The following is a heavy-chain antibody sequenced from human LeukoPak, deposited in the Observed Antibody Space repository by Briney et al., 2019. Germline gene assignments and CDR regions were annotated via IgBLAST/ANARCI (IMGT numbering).Heavy chain of an antibody. J-gene: IGHJ4*02. CDR1: GYTFSSYA. CDR2: ISGSGGST. D-gene: IGHD6-19*01. V-gene: IGHV3-23*01. Sequence: GGSLRLSCAASGYTFSSYAMSWVRQAPGKGLEWVSAISGSGGSTYYADSVKGRFTISRDNSKNTLYLQMNSLRAEDTAVYYCAKDSHSSGWAKFDYWGQGTLVTVSS. CDR3: AKDSHSSGWAKFDY.